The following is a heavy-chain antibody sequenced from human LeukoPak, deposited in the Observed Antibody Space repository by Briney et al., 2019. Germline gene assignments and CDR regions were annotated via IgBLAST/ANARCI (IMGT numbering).Heavy chain of an antibody. J-gene: IGHJ4*02. CDR2: ISSGGNNV. D-gene: IGHD6-13*01. V-gene: IGHV3-21*01. CDR1: GFSFSGYA. CDR3: AREQQHLVGGEYFDY. Sequence: GGSLRLSCEASGFSFSGYAMNWVRQAPGKGLDWVSSISSGGNNVYYADSVKGRFTISRDNAKNSLYLQMNSLGPEDTAVYYCAREQQHLVGGEYFDYWGQGTLVTVSS.